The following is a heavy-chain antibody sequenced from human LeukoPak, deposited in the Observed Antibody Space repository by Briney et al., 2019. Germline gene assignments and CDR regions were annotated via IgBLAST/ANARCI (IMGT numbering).Heavy chain of an antibody. J-gene: IGHJ4*02. CDR1: GYTFTSYY. V-gene: IGHV1-46*01. CDR3: ARSLSSGSFDY. Sequence: GASVKVCCKASGYTFTSYYMHWVRQAPGQGLEWMGIISPSGGSTSYAQKFQGRVTMTRDTSTSTVYMEPSSLRSEDTAVYYCARSLSSGSFDYGGQGTLVTVSS. D-gene: IGHD6-19*01. CDR2: ISPSGGST.